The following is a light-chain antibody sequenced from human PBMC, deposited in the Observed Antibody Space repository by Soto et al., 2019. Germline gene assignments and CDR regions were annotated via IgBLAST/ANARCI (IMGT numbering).Light chain of an antibody. CDR3: QKYSSYST. J-gene: IGKJ1*01. Sequence: DIQMTQSPSTLSASVGDTVTITCRASQSISSWLAWFQQKPGKAPKLLIFDASSLDSGVPSRFSGSGSGTEFTLTISSLQPDDFATYYCQKYSSYSTFGQGTKVDIK. V-gene: IGKV1-5*01. CDR2: DAS. CDR1: QSISSW.